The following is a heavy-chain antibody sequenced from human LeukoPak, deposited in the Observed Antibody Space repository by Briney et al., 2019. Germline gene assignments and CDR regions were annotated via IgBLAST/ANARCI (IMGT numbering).Heavy chain of an antibody. D-gene: IGHD1-26*01. CDR3: GRDGKGSHASHYYYYYMDV. CDR2: ISSSSSYI. J-gene: IGHJ6*03. CDR1: GFTFSSYS. Sequence: PGGSLRLSCAASGFTFSSYSMNWVRQAPGKGLEWVSSISSSSSYIYYADSVKGRFTISRDNAKNSLYLQMNSLRAEDTAVYYCGRDGKGSHASHYYYYYMDVWGKGTTVTVSS. V-gene: IGHV3-21*01.